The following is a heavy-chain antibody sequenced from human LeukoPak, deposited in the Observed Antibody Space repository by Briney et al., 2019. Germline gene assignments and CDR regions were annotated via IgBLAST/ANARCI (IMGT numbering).Heavy chain of an antibody. V-gene: IGHV4-39*07. Sequence: PSETLSLTCTVSGGSINTSPYYWGWVRQPPEKGLEWLGSISYSGTAYYNPSLRSRVTVSRDTSKNQFSLNLNSVTAADTAVYYCVRVRTGSISDHWGQGILVIVSS. J-gene: IGHJ4*02. CDR1: GGSINTSPYY. D-gene: IGHD2-8*02. CDR3: VRVRTGSISDH. CDR2: ISYSGTA.